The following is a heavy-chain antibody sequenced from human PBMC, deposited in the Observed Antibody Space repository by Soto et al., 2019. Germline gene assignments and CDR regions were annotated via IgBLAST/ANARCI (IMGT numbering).Heavy chain of an antibody. J-gene: IGHJ4*02. CDR3: AKRPYDLYYFDY. Sequence: GGSLRLSCAASGFTISSYAMSWVRQAPGKGLEWVSTISGSGGSTYYADSVKGQFIISRDNSRNTLYLQMNSLRAEDTAVYYCAKRPYDLYYFDYWGQGTLVTVSS. D-gene: IGHD3-22*01. CDR2: ISGSGGST. V-gene: IGHV3-23*01. CDR1: GFTISSYA.